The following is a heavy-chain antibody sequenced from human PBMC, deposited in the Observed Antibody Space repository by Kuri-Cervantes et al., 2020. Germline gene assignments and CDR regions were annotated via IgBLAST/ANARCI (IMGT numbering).Heavy chain of an antibody. D-gene: IGHD5-24*01. CDR1: GFTFSTYS. Sequence: GESLKISCAASGFTFSTYSMSWVRQAPGKGLEWVSSMSCRSHYRFYADSVKGRFTVSKDDAENSLYLQMSGLRAEDTAVYYCARVPTSENYYYPMGVWGKGTTVTVSS. CDR3: ARVPTSENYYYPMGV. V-gene: IGHV3-21*06. J-gene: IGHJ6*03. CDR2: MSCRSHYR.